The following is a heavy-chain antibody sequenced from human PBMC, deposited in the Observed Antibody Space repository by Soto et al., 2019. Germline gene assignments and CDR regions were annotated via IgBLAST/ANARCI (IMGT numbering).Heavy chain of an antibody. J-gene: IGHJ6*02. V-gene: IGHV3-15*01. CDR1: GFTFSNAW. Sequence: PGGSLRLSCAASGFTFSNAWMSWVRQAPGKGLEWVGRIKSKTDGGTTDYAAPVKGRFTISRDDSKNTLYLQMNSLKTEDTAVYYCTTGVLPGSGSYHPARYYGMDVWGQGTTVTVSS. CDR3: TTGVLPGSGSYHPARYYGMDV. CDR2: IKSKTDGGTT. D-gene: IGHD3-10*01.